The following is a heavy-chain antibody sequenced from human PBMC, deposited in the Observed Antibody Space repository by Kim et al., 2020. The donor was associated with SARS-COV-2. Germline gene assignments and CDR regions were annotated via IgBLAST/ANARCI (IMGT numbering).Heavy chain of an antibody. CDR2: ISAYNGNT. Sequence: ASVKVSCKASGYTFTSYGISWVRQAPGQGLEWMGWISAYNGNTNYAQKLQGRVTMTTDTSTSTAYMELRSLRSDDTAVYYCASNVESRVVPRAFDIWGQGTMVTVSS. CDR1: GYTFTSYG. J-gene: IGHJ3*02. D-gene: IGHD2-2*01. CDR3: ASNVESRVVPRAFDI. V-gene: IGHV1-18*04.